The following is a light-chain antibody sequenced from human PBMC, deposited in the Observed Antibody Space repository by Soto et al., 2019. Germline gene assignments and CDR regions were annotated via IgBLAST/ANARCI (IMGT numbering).Light chain of an antibody. CDR3: QQLNNYPLT. V-gene: IGKV1-9*01. CDR1: QGIGSY. Sequence: DIQLTQSPSFLSASLGDRVTITCRASQGIGSYLAWYQQKPGKAPRLLIYAASTLQSGVPSRFSGSGSDTEFTLTISSLQPEDFATYYCQQLNNYPLTFCVGTQGEIK. CDR2: AAS. J-gene: IGKJ4*01.